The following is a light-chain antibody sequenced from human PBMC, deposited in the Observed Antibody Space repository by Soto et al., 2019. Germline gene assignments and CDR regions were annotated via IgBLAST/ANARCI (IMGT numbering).Light chain of an antibody. CDR1: QTIGNY. V-gene: IGKV1-39*01. Sequence: DIQMTQSPASLSACVGDRVTITCRASQTIGNYINWYQQKPGNAPTVVIYRASTVQSGVPSSFSGSGSGTDFTLTINSLQPADFATYYCQQSYSNPAWTFGQGTKVDSK. J-gene: IGKJ1*01. CDR2: RAS. CDR3: QQSYSNPAWT.